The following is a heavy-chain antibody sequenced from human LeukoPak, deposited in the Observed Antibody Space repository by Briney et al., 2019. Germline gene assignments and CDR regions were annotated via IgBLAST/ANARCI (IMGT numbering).Heavy chain of an antibody. V-gene: IGHV4-61*01. J-gene: IGHJ4*02. CDR2: IYYSGSS. CDR1: GGSISSGSYY. D-gene: IGHD3-22*01. Sequence: SQTLSLTCTVSGGSISSGSYYWSWIRQPPGKGLEWIGHIYYSGSSNYNPSLKSRVTISVDTSKNQFSLKLSSVTAADTAVYYCARAQKKYYYDSSGYHSRDYFDYWGQGTLVTVSS. CDR3: ARAQKKYYYDSSGYHSRDYFDY.